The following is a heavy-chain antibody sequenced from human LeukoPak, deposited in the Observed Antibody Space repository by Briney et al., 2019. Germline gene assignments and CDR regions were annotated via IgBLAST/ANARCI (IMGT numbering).Heavy chain of an antibody. CDR2: ISWNSGSI. V-gene: IGHV3-9*01. CDR3: ALIDCSSTSCHDY. Sequence: GGSLRLSCAASGFTFDDYAMHWVRQAPGKGLEWVSGISWNSGSIGYADSVKGRFTISRDNAKSSLYLQMNSLRAEDTALYYCALIDCSSTSCHDYWGQGTLVTVSS. D-gene: IGHD2-2*01. J-gene: IGHJ4*02. CDR1: GFTFDDYA.